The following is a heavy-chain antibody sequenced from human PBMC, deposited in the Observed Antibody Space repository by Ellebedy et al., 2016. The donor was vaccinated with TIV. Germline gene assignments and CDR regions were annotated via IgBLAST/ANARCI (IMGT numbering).Heavy chain of an antibody. J-gene: IGHJ6*02. CDR1: GGSFSGYY. CDR2: INHSGST. CDR3: ARRGFKGRTLRYFDRYYYGMDV. Sequence: SQTLSLTCAVYGGSFSGYYWSWIRQPPGKGLEWIGEINHSGSTNYNPSLKSRVTISVDTSKNQFSLKLSSVTAADTAVYYCARRGFKGRTLRYFDRYYYGMDVWGQGTTVTVSS. V-gene: IGHV4-34*01. D-gene: IGHD3-9*01.